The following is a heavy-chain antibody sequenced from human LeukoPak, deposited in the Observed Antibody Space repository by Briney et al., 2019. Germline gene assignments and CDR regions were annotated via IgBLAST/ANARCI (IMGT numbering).Heavy chain of an antibody. CDR1: GFTLSSYE. V-gene: IGHV3-48*03. D-gene: IGHD3-10*01. CDR2: ISSSGGLI. Sequence: GGSLRLSCADSGFTLSSYEMSWVRQAPGKGLEWISYISSSGGLIYYADSAKGRFTISRDNAKKSRYLQMNRLRAEETGLYYCARGDRSTMAALDYWGQGTLVSVSS. J-gene: IGHJ4*02. CDR3: ARGDRSTMAALDY.